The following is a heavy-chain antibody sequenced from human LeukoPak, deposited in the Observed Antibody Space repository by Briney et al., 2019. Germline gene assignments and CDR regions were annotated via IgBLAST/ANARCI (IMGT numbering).Heavy chain of an antibody. D-gene: IGHD6-13*01. CDR2: IKSKTDGGTT. CDR3: TTDQIAAAANFDY. Sequence: GGSLRLSCAASGFTFSNAWMSWVRQAPGKGLEWVGRIKSKTDGGTTDYAAPVKGRFTISRDDSKNTLYLQMNSLKPEDTAVYYCTTDQIAAAANFDYWGQGTLVTVSS. V-gene: IGHV3-15*01. J-gene: IGHJ4*02. CDR1: GFTFSNAW.